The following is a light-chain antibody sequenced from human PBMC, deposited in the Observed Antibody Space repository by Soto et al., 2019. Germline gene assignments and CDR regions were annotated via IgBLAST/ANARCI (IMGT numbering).Light chain of an antibody. CDR2: SNN. CDR1: SSNIGTKT. V-gene: IGLV1-44*01. CDR3: AAWDNSLAGVV. Sequence: QSVLTQPPTASGIPGQRVTISCSGSSSNIGTKTVNWYQQLPGTAPKLLIYSNNQRPSGVPDRFSGSKSGTSASLAISGLQSEDEADYYCAAWDNSLAGVVFGGGTKVTVL. J-gene: IGLJ2*01.